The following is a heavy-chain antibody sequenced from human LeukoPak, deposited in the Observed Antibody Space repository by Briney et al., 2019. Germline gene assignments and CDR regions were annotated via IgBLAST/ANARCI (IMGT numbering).Heavy chain of an antibody. V-gene: IGHV3-74*01. CDR2: INSDGSTT. CDR1: GFTVSSNW. Sequence: GGSLSPACAASGFTVSSNWMYWVRQAPGKGLVWVSRINSDGSTTSYVDSVKSRFTISRDNAKSTLYLQMNSLRAEDTAVYYCARGLRLHYWGRGTLVTVSS. CDR3: ARGLRLHY. J-gene: IGHJ4*02. D-gene: IGHD4-17*01.